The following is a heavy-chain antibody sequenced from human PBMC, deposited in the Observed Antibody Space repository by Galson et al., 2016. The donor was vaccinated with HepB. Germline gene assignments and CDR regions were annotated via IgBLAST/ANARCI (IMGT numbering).Heavy chain of an antibody. D-gene: IGHD2-2*01. Sequence: SCKASGYSFTSYDISWVRQAPGQGLEWMGWISAYNGKTKYAQKIQDRVTMTTDTSTSTVHMELRSLRSDDTAVYYCAREGGDCSSTNCFDAFDIWGQGTMVTVSS. CDR3: AREGGDCSSTNCFDAFDI. CDR2: ISAYNGKT. V-gene: IGHV1-18*04. J-gene: IGHJ3*02. CDR1: GYSFTSYD.